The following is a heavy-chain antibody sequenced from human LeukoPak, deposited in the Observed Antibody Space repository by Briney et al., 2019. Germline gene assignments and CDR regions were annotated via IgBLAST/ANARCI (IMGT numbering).Heavy chain of an antibody. Sequence: ASVKVSCKASGGTFSSYAISWVRQAPGQGLEWMGGIIPIFGTANYAQKFQGRVTITTDESTSTAYMGLSSLRSEDTAVHSCARGHYYTSSGYSIYYYYYMDVWGKGTTVTVSS. CDR2: IIPIFGTA. J-gene: IGHJ6*03. V-gene: IGHV1-69*05. CDR1: GGTFSSYA. CDR3: ARGHYYTSSGYSIYYYYYMDV. D-gene: IGHD3-22*01.